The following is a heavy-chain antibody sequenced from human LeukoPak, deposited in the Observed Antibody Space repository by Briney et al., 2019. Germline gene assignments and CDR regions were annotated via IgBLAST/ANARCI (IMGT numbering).Heavy chain of an antibody. CDR1: GGSIGRHY. V-gene: IGHV4-59*11. D-gene: IGHD6-13*01. CDR3: ARDGRGSSSRAEWFDP. J-gene: IGHJ5*02. CDR2: VFYTGST. Sequence: SETLSLTCTVSGGSIGRHYWSWIRQPPGKGLEWIGYVFYTGSTNYNPSLKSRVTISVDASRNQCSLKLSSVTAADTAVYYCARDGRGSSSRAEWFDPWGQGTLVTVSS.